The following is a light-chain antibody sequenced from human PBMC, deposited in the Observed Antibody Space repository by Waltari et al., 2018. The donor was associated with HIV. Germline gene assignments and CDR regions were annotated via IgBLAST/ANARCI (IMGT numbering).Light chain of an antibody. CDR1: SSNIGAGYD. CDR2: NNN. CDR3: QSYDSSLRGSDV. V-gene: IGLV1-40*01. J-gene: IGLJ1*01. Sequence: QSVLTQPPSVSGAPGQRVTISCTGRSSNIGAGYDVNWYQQLPGTAPKLLIDNNNNRPSGVPDRFSGAKSGTSSSLAITGLQAEDEADYYCQSYDSSLRGSDVFGTGTKVTVL.